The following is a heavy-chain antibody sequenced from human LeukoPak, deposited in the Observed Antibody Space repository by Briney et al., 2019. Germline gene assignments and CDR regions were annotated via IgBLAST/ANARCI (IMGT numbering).Heavy chain of an antibody. V-gene: IGHV4-59*01. CDR3: ARGGVLGGSSGWFDP. CDR1: GGSISSYY. J-gene: IGHJ5*02. Sequence: PSETLSLTCTVSGGSISSYYWSWIRQPPGKGLEWIEYIYYSGSTNYNPSLKSRVTISVDTSKNQFSLKLSSVTAADTAVYYCARGGVLGGSSGWFDPWGQGTLVTVSS. CDR2: IYYSGST. D-gene: IGHD3-16*01.